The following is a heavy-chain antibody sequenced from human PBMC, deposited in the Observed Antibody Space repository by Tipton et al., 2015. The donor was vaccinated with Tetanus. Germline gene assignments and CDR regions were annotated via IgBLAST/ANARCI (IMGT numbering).Heavy chain of an antibody. D-gene: IGHD3-3*01. CDR1: GFTFSSYA. Sequence: RLSCAASGFTFSSYAMSWVRQAPGKGLEWVSAISGSGGSTYYADSVKGRFTISRDNSKNTLYLQMNSLRAEDTAVYYCAKATPPNYDFWSGYAYGMDVWGQGTTVTVSS. J-gene: IGHJ6*02. V-gene: IGHV3-23*01. CDR2: ISGSGGST. CDR3: AKATPPNYDFWSGYAYGMDV.